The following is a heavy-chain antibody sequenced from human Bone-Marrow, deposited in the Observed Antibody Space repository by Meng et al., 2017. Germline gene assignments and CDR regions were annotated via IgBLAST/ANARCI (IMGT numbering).Heavy chain of an antibody. Sequence: QVQLVESGGGVVQPGRSLRLSCAASGFSFSRYALHWIRQAPGEGLECVAVVSPDGSNGYYADSVNGRFTISRDNSKNTYYLQMNSLRSEDTAVYYCATGGAFYFDYWGQGALVTFSS. V-gene: IGHV3-30-3*01. CDR3: ATGGAFYFDY. CDR1: GFSFSRYA. J-gene: IGHJ4*02. D-gene: IGHD4-17*01. CDR2: VSPDGSNG.